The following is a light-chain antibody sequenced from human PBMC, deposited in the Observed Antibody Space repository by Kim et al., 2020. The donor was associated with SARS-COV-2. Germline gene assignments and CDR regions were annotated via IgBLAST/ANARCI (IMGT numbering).Light chain of an antibody. CDR3: QAWDSSGV. V-gene: IGLV3-1*01. Sequence: SYELTQPPSVSVSPGQTASITCSGDKLGDKYACWYQQKPGQSPVLVIYHDSKRPSGIPERFSGSNSGNTATLTISGTQAMDEADYYCQAWDSSGVFGGGTKLTVL. CDR1: KLGDKY. J-gene: IGLJ3*02. CDR2: HDS.